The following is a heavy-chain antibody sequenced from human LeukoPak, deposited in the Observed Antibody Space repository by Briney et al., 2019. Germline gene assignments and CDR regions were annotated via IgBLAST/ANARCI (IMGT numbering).Heavy chain of an antibody. V-gene: IGHV4-59*01. CDR2: IYYSVST. CDR3: ASLREYSCGSFDY. J-gene: IGHJ4*02. Sequence: SETLSLTCTVSGGSISSYYWSWIRQPPGKVLEWHVYIYYSVSTNYNPCLKSRVTISVDTSKNQSTLRLSSVTAADTAVYCCASLREYSCGSFDYWGQGTLVTFSS. CDR1: GGSISSYY. D-gene: IGHD5-18*01.